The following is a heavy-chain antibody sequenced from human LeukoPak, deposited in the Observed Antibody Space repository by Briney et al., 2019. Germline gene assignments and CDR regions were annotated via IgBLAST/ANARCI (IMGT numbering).Heavy chain of an antibody. Sequence: GGSLRLSCAASGFTFSSFDMHWVRQATGKGLEWVSAIGTAGDPYYQGSVKGRFTISRENAKNSLYLQMNSLRAGDTAVYYCARGGPRTMVRGSYYYYYGIQGWGQGTTVTVSS. CDR2: IGTAGDP. J-gene: IGHJ6*02. V-gene: IGHV3-13*05. CDR1: GFTFSSFD. CDR3: ARGGPRTMVRGSYYYYYGIQG. D-gene: IGHD3-10*01.